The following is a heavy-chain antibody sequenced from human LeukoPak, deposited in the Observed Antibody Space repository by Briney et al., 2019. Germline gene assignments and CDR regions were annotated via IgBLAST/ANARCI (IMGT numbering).Heavy chain of an antibody. CDR3: ARADDSSSNWFDP. CDR1: GGSFSGYY. J-gene: IGHJ5*02. D-gene: IGHD6-13*01. V-gene: IGHV4-34*01. Sequence: PSETLSLTCAVYGGSFSGYYWSWIRQPPGKGLEWIGEINHSGSTNYNPSLNSRVTISVDTSKNQFSLKLSSVTAADTAVYYCARADDSSSNWFDPWGQGTPVTVSS. CDR2: INHSGST.